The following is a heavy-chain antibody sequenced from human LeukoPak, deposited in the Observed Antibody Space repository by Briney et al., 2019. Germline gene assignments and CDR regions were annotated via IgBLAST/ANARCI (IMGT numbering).Heavy chain of an antibody. CDR1: GSTLSTYS. CDR2: ISSSSSYI. D-gene: IGHD2-15*01. V-gene: IGHV3-21*01. CDR3: ARDFRSGRTFDY. Sequence: GGSLRLSCAASGSTLSTYSMNWVRQAPGKGLEWVSSISSSSSYIYYADLVKGRFTISRDNAKNSLYRQMDSLRAEDTAVYYCARDFRSGRTFDYWGQGTLVTVS. J-gene: IGHJ4*02.